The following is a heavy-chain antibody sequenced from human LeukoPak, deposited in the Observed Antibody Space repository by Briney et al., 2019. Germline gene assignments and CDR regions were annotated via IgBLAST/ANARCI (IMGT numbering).Heavy chain of an antibody. V-gene: IGHV1-2*02. CDR1: GYTFTGYY. Sequence: ASVKVSCKASGYTFTGYYIHWLRQAPGQGLEWMGRINPNSGGTNYAQKFQGRVTMTRDTSISTAYMELSRLRSDDTAVYYCARDGGAVAGYEYWGQGTLVTVSS. J-gene: IGHJ4*02. CDR3: ARDGGAVAGYEY. D-gene: IGHD6-19*01. CDR2: INPNSGGT.